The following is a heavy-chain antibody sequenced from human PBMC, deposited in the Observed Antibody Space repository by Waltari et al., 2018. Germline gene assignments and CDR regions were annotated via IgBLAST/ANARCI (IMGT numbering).Heavy chain of an antibody. V-gene: IGHV1-69*08. D-gene: IGHD2-21*01. CDR2: IIPILGIA. CDR1: GGTLRSYT. CDR3: ARDFGGDSDY. J-gene: IGHJ4*02. Sequence: QVQLVQSGAEVKKPGSSVKVSCKASGGTLRSYTISWVRQAPGQGLEWMGRIIPILGIANYAQKFQGRVTITADKSTSTAYMELSSLRSEDTAVYYCARDFGGDSDYWGQGTLVTVSS.